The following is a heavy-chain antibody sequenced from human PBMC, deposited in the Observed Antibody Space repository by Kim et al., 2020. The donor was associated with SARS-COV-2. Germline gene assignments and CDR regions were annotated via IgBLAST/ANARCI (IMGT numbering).Heavy chain of an antibody. CDR2: INPSGGST. Sequence: ASVKVSCKASGYTFTSYYLHWVRQAPGQGLEWMGIINPSGGSTNYAQKFQGRVTMTRDTSTSTVFMELSSLRSEDTAVYFCAGRGLGATIKVYHFDYWGQGTLVTVSS. CDR3: AGRGLGATIKVYHFDY. V-gene: IGHV1-46*01. J-gene: IGHJ4*02. D-gene: IGHD1-26*01. CDR1: GYTFTSYY.